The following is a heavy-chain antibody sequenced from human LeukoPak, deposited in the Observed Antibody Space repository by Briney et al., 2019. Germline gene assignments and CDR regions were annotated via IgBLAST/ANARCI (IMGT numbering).Heavy chain of an antibody. CDR1: GGSISSSSYY. Sequence: SETLSLTCTVSGGSISSSSYYWGWIRQPPGKGLEWIGYIYHSGSTYYNPSLKSRVTISVDRSKNQFSLKLSSVTAADTAVYYCARLVDGVPLTGWFDPWGQGTLVTVSS. J-gene: IGHJ5*02. CDR3: ARLVDGVPLTGWFDP. V-gene: IGHV4-39*07. D-gene: IGHD7-27*01. CDR2: IYHSGST.